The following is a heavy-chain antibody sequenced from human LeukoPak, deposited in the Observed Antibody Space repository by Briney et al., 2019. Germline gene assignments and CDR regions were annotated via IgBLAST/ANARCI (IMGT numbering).Heavy chain of an antibody. CDR3: AREGPGQFGY. D-gene: IGHD3-16*01. CDR1: GFTFSSYS. Sequence: PGGSLRLSCAASGFTFSSYSMNWVRQAPGKGLERVSYSSSSTSTIYYADSLNSRFTIYRNNTKNLQYLQMNTLRADDTAVYYCAREGPGQFGYWGQGTLVTVSS. J-gene: IGHJ4*02. V-gene: IGHV3-48*04. CDR2: SSSSTSTI.